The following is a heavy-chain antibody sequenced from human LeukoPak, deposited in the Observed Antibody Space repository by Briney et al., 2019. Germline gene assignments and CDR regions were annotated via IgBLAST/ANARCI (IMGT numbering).Heavy chain of an antibody. D-gene: IGHD6-13*01. CDR3: ARDQQFGIAAVDSWFGL. CDR1: GYIFSNYR. J-gene: IGHJ5*02. CDR2: ISAYNGHT. Sequence: VSVNASYKASGYIFSNYRLSWVRQSPGQGLEWMGWISAYNGHTIYAQKFQGRVSMTTDTSSTTAYMELMSLTFDDTAVYYCARDQQFGIAAVDSWFGLGGRRTLVTVSS. V-gene: IGHV1-18*01.